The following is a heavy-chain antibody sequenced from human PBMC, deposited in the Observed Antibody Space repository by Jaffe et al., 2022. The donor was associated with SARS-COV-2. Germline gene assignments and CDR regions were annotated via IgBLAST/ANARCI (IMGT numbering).Heavy chain of an antibody. CDR3: AKDSLFGQQLDSSIFDY. CDR2: ISGSGGST. D-gene: IGHD6-13*01. V-gene: IGHV3-23*01. J-gene: IGHJ4*02. CDR1: GFTFSSYA. Sequence: EVQLLESGGGLVQPGGSLRLSCAASGFTFSSYAMSWVRQAPGKGLEWVSAISGSGGSTYYADSVKGRFTISRDNSKNTLYLQMNSLRAEDTAVYYCAKDSLFGQQLDSSIFDYWGQGTLVTVSS.